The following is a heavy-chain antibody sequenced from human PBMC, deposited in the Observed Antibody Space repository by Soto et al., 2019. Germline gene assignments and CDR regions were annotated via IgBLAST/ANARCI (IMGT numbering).Heavy chain of an antibody. V-gene: IGHV3-66*01. D-gene: IGHD2-15*01. J-gene: IGHJ6*03. Sequence: EVQLLESGGDLVQPGGSLRLSCAASGFSVNSNYMGWVRQAPGKGLEWVSLINSGGSTYYAAALKDRFTISRDFSENTPLLQKISLRVEDTAVYYCRSNDVHCNGVRCYWVPMDVGGICTAVTVS. CDR2: INSGGST. CDR3: RSNDVHCNGVRCYWVPMDV. CDR1: GFSVNSNY.